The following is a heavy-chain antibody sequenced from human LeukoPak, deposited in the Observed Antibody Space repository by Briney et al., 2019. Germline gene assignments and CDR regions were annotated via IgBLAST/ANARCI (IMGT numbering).Heavy chain of an antibody. CDR1: GVSFSGYY. CDR2: INHSGST. D-gene: IGHD6-13*01. Sequence: KPSETLSLTCAVYGVSFSGYYWSWIRQPPGKGLEWIGEINHSGSTNYNPAPKSRVTISVDTSKNQFSLKLSSVTAADTAVYYCARGGYSSSWSRYYYCSYGMDVWGKGTTVTASS. J-gene: IGHJ6*01. V-gene: IGHV4-34*01. CDR3: ARGGYSSSWSRYYYCSYGMDV.